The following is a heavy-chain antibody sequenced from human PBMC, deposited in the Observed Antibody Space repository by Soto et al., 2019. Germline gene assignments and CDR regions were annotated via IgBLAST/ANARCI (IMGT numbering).Heavy chain of an antibody. CDR3: ARGYCSGGSCYSTRYYYYYGMDV. Sequence: PSETLSLTCAVYGGSFSGYNWSWIRQPPGKGLEGIGEINHSGRTNYNPSLKSRVTISVDTPKNQFSLELSSVTAADTAVYYCARGYCSGGSCYSTRYYYYYGMDVWGQGTTVTVSS. J-gene: IGHJ6*02. CDR1: GGSFSGYN. V-gene: IGHV4-34*01. CDR2: INHSGRT. D-gene: IGHD2-15*01.